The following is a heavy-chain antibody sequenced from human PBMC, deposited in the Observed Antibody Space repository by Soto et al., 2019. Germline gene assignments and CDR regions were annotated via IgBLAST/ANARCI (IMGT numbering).Heavy chain of an antibody. CDR1: GVTFSSYA. J-gene: IGHJ3*02. D-gene: IGHD3-22*01. Sequence: AGGSLTLACTASGVTFSSYAISWVRQAPGKGLEWVSAISGSGGSTYYADPVKGRFTISRDNSKNTLYLQMNSLRAEDTAVYYFATKYYYDGSGPHDFDSWGQGTMGTVSS. CDR3: ATKYYYDGSGPHDFDS. CDR2: ISGSGGST. V-gene: IGHV3-23*01.